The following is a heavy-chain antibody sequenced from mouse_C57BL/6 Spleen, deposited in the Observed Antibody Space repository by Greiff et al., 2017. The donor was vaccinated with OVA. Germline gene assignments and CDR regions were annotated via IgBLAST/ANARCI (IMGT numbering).Heavy chain of an antibody. CDR3: ARGDGYYEFAY. CDR2: INPNNGGT. CDR1: GYTFTDYY. D-gene: IGHD2-3*01. J-gene: IGHJ3*01. Sequence: EVQLQQSGPELVKPGASVKISCKASGYTFTDYYMNWVKQSHGKSLEWIGDINPNNGGTSYNQKFKGKATLTVDKSSSTAYMELRSLTSEDSAVYYCARGDGYYEFAYWGQGTLVTVSA. V-gene: IGHV1-26*01.